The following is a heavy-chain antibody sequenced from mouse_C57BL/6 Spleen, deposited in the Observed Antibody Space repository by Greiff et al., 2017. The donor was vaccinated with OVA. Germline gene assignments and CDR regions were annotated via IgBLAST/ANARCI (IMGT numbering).Heavy chain of an antibody. CDR3: ARGETTVVATDY. CDR2: IDPSDSEP. CDR1: GYTFTSYW. V-gene: IGHV1-52*01. J-gene: IGHJ2*01. Sequence: QVQLQQPGAELVRPGSSVKLSCKASGYTFTSYWMHWVKQRPIQGLEWIGNIDPSDSEPHYNQKFKDKATLTVDKSSSTAYMQLSSLTSEDAAVYYCARGETTVVATDYWGQGTTLTVAS. D-gene: IGHD1-1*01.